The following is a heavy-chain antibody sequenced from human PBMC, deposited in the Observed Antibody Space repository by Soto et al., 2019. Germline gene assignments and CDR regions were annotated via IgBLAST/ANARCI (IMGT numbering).Heavy chain of an antibody. J-gene: IGHJ4*02. Sequence: SETLSLTCAVSGGSISSSNWWSWVRQPPGKGLEWMGEIYHGGSTNCNPSLKSRVTISVDKSTNQLSLKLSSVTAADTAVYYCARNGYNYGSLYYFDYWGQGTLVTVSS. V-gene: IGHV4-4*02. CDR1: GGSISSSNW. D-gene: IGHD5-18*01. CDR2: IYHGGST. CDR3: ARNGYNYGSLYYFDY.